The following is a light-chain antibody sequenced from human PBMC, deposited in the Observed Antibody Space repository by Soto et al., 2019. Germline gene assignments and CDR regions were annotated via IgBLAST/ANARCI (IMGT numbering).Light chain of an antibody. J-gene: IGKJ1*01. Sequence: EIVLTQSPATLSLSPGERATLSCRASQSINTYLAWYQQKPGQAPRLLIYDASNRATGIPARFSGRGSGADFPLTISSLEPEDFAVYYCQQRSSWPPWTFGQGTKVEVK. CDR1: QSINTY. CDR3: QQRSSWPPWT. CDR2: DAS. V-gene: IGKV3-11*01.